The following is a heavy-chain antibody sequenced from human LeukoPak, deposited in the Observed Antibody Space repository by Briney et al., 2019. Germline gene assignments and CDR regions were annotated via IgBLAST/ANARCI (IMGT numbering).Heavy chain of an antibody. J-gene: IGHJ4*02. CDR3: TTDRGYCSGGSCYYGAFDY. CDR2: IKSKTDGGTT. Sequence: GGSLRLSCAASGFTFSNAWMSWVRQAPGKGLEWVGRIKSKTDGGTTDYAAPVKGRFTISRDDSKNTLYLQMNSLKTEDRAVYYCTTDRGYCSGGSCYYGAFDYWGQGTLVTVSS. D-gene: IGHD2-15*01. CDR1: GFTFSNAW. V-gene: IGHV3-15*01.